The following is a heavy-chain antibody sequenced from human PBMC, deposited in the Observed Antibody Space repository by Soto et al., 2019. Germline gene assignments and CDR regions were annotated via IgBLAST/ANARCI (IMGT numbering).Heavy chain of an antibody. CDR1: GDSVSSNSAA. V-gene: IGHV6-1*01. CDR3: ARDKEGRSGWRNDYYYGMDV. D-gene: IGHD6-19*01. CDR2: TYYRSKWYN. Sequence: SQTLSLTCAISGDSVSSNSAAWNWIRQSPSRGLEWLGRTYYRSKWYNDYAVSVKGRITINPDTSKNQFSLQLNSVTPEDTAVYYCARDKEGRSGWRNDYYYGMDVWGQGTTVTVSS. J-gene: IGHJ6*02.